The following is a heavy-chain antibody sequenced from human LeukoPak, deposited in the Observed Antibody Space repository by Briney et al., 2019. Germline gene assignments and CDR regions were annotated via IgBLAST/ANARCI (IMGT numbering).Heavy chain of an antibody. V-gene: IGHV4-30-2*01. CDR1: GGSISSGGYY. CDR2: INHSGST. D-gene: IGHD3-9*01. Sequence: PSQTLSLTCTVSGGSISSGGYYWSWLRQPPGKGLEWIGEINHSGSTNYNPSLKSRVTISVDTSKNQFSLKLSSVTAADTAVYYCARGWDDILTGYYSDVETRAYYFDYWGQGTLVTVSS. J-gene: IGHJ4*02. CDR3: ARGWDDILTGYYSDVETRAYYFDY.